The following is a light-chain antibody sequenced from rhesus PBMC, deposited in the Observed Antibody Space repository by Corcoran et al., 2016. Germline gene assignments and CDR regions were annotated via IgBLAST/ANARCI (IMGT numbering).Light chain of an antibody. CDR3: QQHYGYPPT. Sequence: DIQMTQSPSSLSASVGDTVTITCRASQGINNNLAWYQQKPGKVPNLLIYKGSNLERGVPSRFSGSGAVTDVSLTISSLQTEDFANYYCQQHYGYPPTFGPGTKLDIK. CDR2: KGS. CDR1: QGINNN. J-gene: IGKJ3*01. V-gene: IGKV1-25*01.